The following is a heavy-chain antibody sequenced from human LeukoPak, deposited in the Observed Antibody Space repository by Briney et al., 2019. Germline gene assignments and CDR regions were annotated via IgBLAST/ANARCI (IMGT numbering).Heavy chain of an antibody. V-gene: IGHV3-33*06. CDR2: IWNDASNQ. J-gene: IGHJ4*02. CDR3: AKDAQRGFDYSNSLEN. CDR1: HFTFSHYG. Sequence: GKSLTLSCVASHFTFSHYGMHWVRQAPGKGLEWVSVIWNDASNQYYADSVKGRFTISRDNSQNTAYLQMNSLRAEDTAVYYCAKDAQRGFDYSNSLENWGQGALVIVSS. D-gene: IGHD4-11*01.